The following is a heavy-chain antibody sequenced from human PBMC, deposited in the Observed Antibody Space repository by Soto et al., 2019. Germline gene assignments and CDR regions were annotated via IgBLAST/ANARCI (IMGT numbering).Heavy chain of an antibody. J-gene: IGHJ4*02. CDR2: IIPIFGTA. D-gene: IGHD2-21*02. V-gene: IGHV1-69*13. CDR3: ARGRDAETNIYYFDY. CDR1: GGTFSSYA. Sequence: ASVKSSCKASGGTFSSYAISWVRQAPGQELEWMGGIIPIFGTANYEQKFQGRVTITADESTSTAYMELSSLRSEDTAVYYCARGRDAETNIYYFDYWGQGTLVTVSS.